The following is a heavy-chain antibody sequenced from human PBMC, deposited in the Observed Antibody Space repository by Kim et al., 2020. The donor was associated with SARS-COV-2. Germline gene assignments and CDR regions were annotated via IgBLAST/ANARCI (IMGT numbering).Heavy chain of an antibody. CDR3: ARDEGGYDAGWPYYYYGMDV. Sequence: GGSLRLSCAASGFTFSSYSMNWVRQAPGKGLEWVSSISSSSSYIYYADSVKGRFTISRDNAKNSLYLQMNSLRAEDTAVYYCARDEGGYDAGWPYYYYGMDVWGQGTTVTVSS. V-gene: IGHV3-21*01. D-gene: IGHD5-12*01. J-gene: IGHJ6*02. CDR1: GFTFSSYS. CDR2: ISSSSSYI.